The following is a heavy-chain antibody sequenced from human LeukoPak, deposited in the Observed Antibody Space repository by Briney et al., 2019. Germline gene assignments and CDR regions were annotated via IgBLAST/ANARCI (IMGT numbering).Heavy chain of an antibody. CDR3: ARGYSSSWHGDWFDP. Sequence: PSETLSLTCTVSGGSISSGSYYWSWIRQPAGKGLEWIGRIYTSGSTNYNPSLKSRVTISVDTSKNQFSLKLSSVTAADTAVHYCARGYSSSWHGDWFDPWGQGTLVTVSS. CDR2: IYTSGST. V-gene: IGHV4-61*02. D-gene: IGHD6-13*01. J-gene: IGHJ5*02. CDR1: GGSISSGSYY.